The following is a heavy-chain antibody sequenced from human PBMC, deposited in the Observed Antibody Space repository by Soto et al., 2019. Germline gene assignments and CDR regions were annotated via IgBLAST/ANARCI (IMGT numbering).Heavy chain of an antibody. V-gene: IGHV4-39*01. CDR3: ARHRPLRRITSFGVAPHDY. J-gene: IGHJ4*02. Sequence: QLQLQESGPGLVKPSETLSLTCTVSGGSISSSSYYWGWIRQPPGKGLEWIGSIYYSGSTYYNPSLKSRVTISVDTSKNQFSLKLSSVTAADTAVYYCARHRPLRRITSFGVAPHDYWGQGTLVTVSS. CDR2: IYYSGST. D-gene: IGHD3-3*01. CDR1: GGSISSSSYY.